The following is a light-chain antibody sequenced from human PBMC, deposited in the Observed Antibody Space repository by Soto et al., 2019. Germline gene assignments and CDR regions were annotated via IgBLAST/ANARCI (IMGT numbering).Light chain of an antibody. CDR2: DAS. J-gene: IGKJ5*01. V-gene: IGKV3-11*01. CDR1: QGVSSS. Sequence: EIVLTQSPATLSLSPGERATPSCRASQGVSSSLAWYQQKPGQAPRLXIYDASNRATGTPARFSGSESGTDLTIAFSRLEPEDCEVFVGQQYGTSEIIFGQGTRLDIK. CDR3: QQYGTSEII.